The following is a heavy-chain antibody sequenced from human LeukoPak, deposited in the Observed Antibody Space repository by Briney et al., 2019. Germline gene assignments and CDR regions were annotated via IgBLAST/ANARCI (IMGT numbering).Heavy chain of an antibody. CDR1: GYTFTSYD. V-gene: IGHV1-8*01. CDR3: ARGLTSAYDFWSGYYFQPPGYYYYYYMDV. J-gene: IGHJ6*03. CDR2: MNPNSGNT. D-gene: IGHD3-3*01. Sequence: ASVKVSCKASGYTFTSYDINWVRQATGQGLEWMGWMNPNSGNTGYAQKFQGRVTMTRNTSISTAYMELSSLRSEDTAVYYCARGLTSAYDFWSGYYFQPPGYYYYYYMDVWGKGTTVIVSS.